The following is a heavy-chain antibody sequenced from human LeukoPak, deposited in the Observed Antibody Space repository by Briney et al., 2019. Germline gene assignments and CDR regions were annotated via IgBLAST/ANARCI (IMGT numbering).Heavy chain of an antibody. D-gene: IGHD3-10*01. Sequence: ASVKVSCKVSGYTLTELSMHWVRQAPGKGLEWMGGFDPEDGETIYAQKFQGRVTMTEDTSTDTAYMELSSLRSEDTAVYYCATVGWFGELLSDVAFDYWGQGTLVTVSS. CDR2: FDPEDGET. J-gene: IGHJ4*02. CDR1: GYTLTELS. CDR3: ATVGWFGELLSDVAFDY. V-gene: IGHV1-24*01.